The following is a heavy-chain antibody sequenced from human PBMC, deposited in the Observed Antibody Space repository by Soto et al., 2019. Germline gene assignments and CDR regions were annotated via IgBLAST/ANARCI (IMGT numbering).Heavy chain of an antibody. Sequence: SETLSLTCTVSGGSISSYYWSWIRQPPGKGLEWIGYIYYSGSTNYNPSLKSRVTISVDTSKNQFSLKLSSVTAADTAVYYCARLNYDSSGYSWGQGTLVTVSS. D-gene: IGHD3-22*01. CDR2: IYYSGST. V-gene: IGHV4-59*01. J-gene: IGHJ4*02. CDR3: ARLNYDSSGYS. CDR1: GGSISSYY.